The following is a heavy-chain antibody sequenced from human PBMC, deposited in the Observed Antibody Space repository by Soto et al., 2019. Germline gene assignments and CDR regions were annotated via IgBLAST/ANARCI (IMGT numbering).Heavy chain of an antibody. J-gene: IGHJ4*02. CDR3: GRGVHSDSIYRDDY. D-gene: IGHD3-22*01. Sequence: QVQLVQSGAEVKKPGSSVKVSCKASGGTFSSYTISWVRQAPGQGLEWMGRIIPILGIANYAQKFQGRVTVTADKSTSTAYMELSSLRSEDTAVYYCGRGVHSDSIYRDDYWGQGTLVTVSS. V-gene: IGHV1-69*02. CDR1: GGTFSSYT. CDR2: IIPILGIA.